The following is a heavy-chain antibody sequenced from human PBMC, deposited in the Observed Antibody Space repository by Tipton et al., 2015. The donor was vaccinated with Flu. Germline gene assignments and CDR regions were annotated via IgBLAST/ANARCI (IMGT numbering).Heavy chain of an antibody. CDR2: LYYSGST. J-gene: IGHJ4*02. D-gene: IGHD3-10*02. CDR1: GGSMSGYS. CDR3: ARLSYYDVDLKNFYFEY. V-gene: IGHV4-59*04. Sequence: TLSLTCTVSGGSMSGYSWSWIRQPPGKGLEWIGDLYYSGSTYYTPSLKSRVATSVDTSTNQFSLKLSSVTASDTAVYYCARLSYYDVDLKNFYFEYWGQGALVTVSS.